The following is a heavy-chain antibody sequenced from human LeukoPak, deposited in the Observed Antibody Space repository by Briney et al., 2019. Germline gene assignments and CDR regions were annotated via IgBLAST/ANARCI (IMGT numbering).Heavy chain of an antibody. D-gene: IGHD2-2*01. CDR1: GGSFSGYY. CDR3: ASPGYCSSTSCPGDY. J-gene: IGHJ4*02. CDR2: INHSGST. V-gene: IGHV4-34*01. Sequence: KPSETLSLTCAVYGGSFSGYYWSWIRQPPGKGLEWIGEINHSGSTNYNPSLKSRVTISVDTSKNQFSLKLSSVTAADTAVYYCASPGYCSSTSCPGDYWGQGTLVTVSS.